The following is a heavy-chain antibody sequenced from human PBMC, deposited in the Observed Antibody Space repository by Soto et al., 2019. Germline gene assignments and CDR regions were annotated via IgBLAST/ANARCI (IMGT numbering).Heavy chain of an antibody. Sequence: LVESGGALVKPGGPLRLSCAPSGFIFRGWFMSWIREASGQGLEWISHISKERGRATRYAASVKGRFTISRDNAKNSLFLQMNNLTVEDTAVYYCAKENGANPDSWGQETLVTVST. CDR3: AKENGANPDS. V-gene: IGHV3-11*01. CDR1: GFIFRGWF. D-gene: IGHD3-10*01. J-gene: IGHJ4*02. CDR2: ISKERGRAT.